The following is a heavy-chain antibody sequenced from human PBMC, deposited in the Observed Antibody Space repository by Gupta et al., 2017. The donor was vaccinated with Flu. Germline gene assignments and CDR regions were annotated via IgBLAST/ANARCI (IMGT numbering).Heavy chain of an antibody. CDR1: GFTFDDYA. D-gene: IGHD3-22*01. CDR3: AKAGTYYYDSSGYTPEYFQH. J-gene: IGHJ1*01. CDR2: ISWNSGSI. V-gene: IGHV3-9*01. Sequence: EVQLVESGGGLVQPGRSLRLSCAASGFTFDDYAMHWVRQAPGKGLEWVSGISWNSGSIGYADSVKGRFTISRDNAKNSLYLQMNSLRAEDTALYYCAKAGTYYYDSSGYTPEYFQHWGQGTLVTVSS.